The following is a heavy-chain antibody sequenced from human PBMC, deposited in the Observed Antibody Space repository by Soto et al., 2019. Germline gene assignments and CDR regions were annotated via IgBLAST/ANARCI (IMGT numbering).Heavy chain of an antibody. CDR3: AREGEGLGTMVXGVGYAFDI. CDR2: IIPILGIA. V-gene: IGHV1-69*08. J-gene: IGHJ3*02. D-gene: IGHD3-10*01. Sequence: QVQLVQSGAEVKKPGSSVKVSCKASGGTFSSYTISWVRQAPGQGLEWMGRIIPILGIANYAQKFQGRVTITADKSTSTAYMELSSLRSEDTAVYYCAREGEGLGTMVXGVGYAFDIWGQGTMVTVSS. CDR1: GGTFSSYT.